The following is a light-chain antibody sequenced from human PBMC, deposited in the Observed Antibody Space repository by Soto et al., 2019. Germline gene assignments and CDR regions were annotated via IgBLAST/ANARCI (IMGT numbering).Light chain of an antibody. CDR3: QQRSSWPLT. J-gene: IGKJ4*01. Sequence: EIVLTQSPATLPLSPGEGATLSCRASQSVNTYLGWYQQRPGQAPILLIYDASNRATGIPARFSGSGSGTDFTLTISSLEPEDFAVYYCQQRSSWPLTFGGGTKVDIK. CDR2: DAS. CDR1: QSVNTY. V-gene: IGKV3-11*01.